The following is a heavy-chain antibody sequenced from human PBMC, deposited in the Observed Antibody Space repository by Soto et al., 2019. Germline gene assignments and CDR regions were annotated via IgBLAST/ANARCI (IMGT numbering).Heavy chain of an antibody. J-gene: IGHJ4*02. Sequence: APLKVSCKSSCYSFTSYGITWVRQAPGQGLEWMGWISAYNGNTNYAQKLQGRVTMTTDTSTSTAYMELRSLRSDDTAVYYCAREGFWSGYSDYWVQGTLVTVSS. V-gene: IGHV1-18*01. CDR1: CYSFTSYG. CDR3: AREGFWSGYSDY. CDR2: ISAYNGNT. D-gene: IGHD3-3*01.